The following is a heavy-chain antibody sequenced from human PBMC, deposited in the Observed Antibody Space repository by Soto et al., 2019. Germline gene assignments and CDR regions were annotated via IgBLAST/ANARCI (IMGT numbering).Heavy chain of an antibody. CDR2: ISYDGSNK. J-gene: IGHJ4*02. CDR1: GFIFSSYA. V-gene: IGHV3-30*18. Sequence: GGALRLSCVASGFIFSSYAMHWVRQAPGKGLEWVAIISYDGSNKYYADSVKGRFTISRDNSKNTLYLQMNSLRAKDTALYYCAKDGGDYYDNSGFDYWGQGTLVTVSS. CDR3: AKDGGDYYDNSGFDY. D-gene: IGHD3-22*01.